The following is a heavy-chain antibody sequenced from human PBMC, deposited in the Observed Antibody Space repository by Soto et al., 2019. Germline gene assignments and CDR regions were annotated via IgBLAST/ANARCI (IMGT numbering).Heavy chain of an antibody. J-gene: IGHJ6*02. V-gene: IGHV4-31*03. CDR1: GGSISSGGYY. CDR2: IYYSGST. Sequence: PSETLSLTCTVSGGSISSGGYYWSWIRQHPGKGLEWIGYIYYSGSTYYNPSLKSRVTISVDTSKNQFSLKLSSVTAADTAVYYCSRDNANAARLPSIYYYYGMDVWGQGTTVTVSS. D-gene: IGHD6-6*01. CDR3: SRDNANAARLPSIYYYYGMDV.